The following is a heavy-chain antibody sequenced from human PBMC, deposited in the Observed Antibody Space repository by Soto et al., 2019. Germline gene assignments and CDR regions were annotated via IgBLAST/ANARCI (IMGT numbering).Heavy chain of an antibody. V-gene: IGHV1-2*04. J-gene: IGHJ6*03. CDR1: GDSFNDYY. D-gene: IGHD5-12*01. CDR3: ARESGGATATLDYYYFYMDV. CDR2: INPNGGVT. Sequence: ASVKVSCKSSGDSFNDYYIHWVRQAPGQGLEWMGWINPNGGVTEYAQKFQGWVTMTRDTSIRTVYMELSRLRSDDTAVYYCARESGGATATLDYYYFYMDVWGKGTTVTVS.